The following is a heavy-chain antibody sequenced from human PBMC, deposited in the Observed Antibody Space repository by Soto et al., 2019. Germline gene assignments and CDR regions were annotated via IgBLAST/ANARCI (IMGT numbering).Heavy chain of an antibody. CDR1: GGSISSGGYS. J-gene: IGHJ4*02. V-gene: IGHV4-30-2*01. Sequence: QLQLQESGSGLVKPSQTLSLTCAVSGGSISSGGYSWSWIRQPPGKGLEWIGYIYHSGSTYYNPSLTSRVTSSVDRSKNQFSLKLSSVTAADTAVYYCARASSWDVPVDYWGQGTLVTVSS. D-gene: IGHD1-26*01. CDR3: ARASSWDVPVDY. CDR2: IYHSGST.